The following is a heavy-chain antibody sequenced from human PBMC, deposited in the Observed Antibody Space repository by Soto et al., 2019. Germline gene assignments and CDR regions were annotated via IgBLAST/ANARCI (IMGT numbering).Heavy chain of an antibody. CDR1: GDSISSSTW. D-gene: IGHD3-3*01. Sequence: PSETLSLTCDVSGDSISSSTWWTWVRQSPGKGLEWLGEIYHSGSTTYSPSLKSRVTISVDKSKNQFSLKLRSVTAADTAVYYCAKRVTVFGVVTKLAEYFQQWGQCTLVTVSS. V-gene: IGHV4-4*02. CDR2: IYHSGST. CDR3: AKRVTVFGVVTKLAEYFQQ. J-gene: IGHJ1*01.